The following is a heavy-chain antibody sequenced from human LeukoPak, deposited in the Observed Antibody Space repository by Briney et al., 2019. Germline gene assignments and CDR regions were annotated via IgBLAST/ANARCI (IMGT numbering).Heavy chain of an antibody. CDR2: IWYDGSNK. Sequence: TGGSLRLSCKASGFTFSQYAIHWVRQAPGKGLEWVAVIWYDGSNKYYADIVKGRFTISRDNSKNTLYLQMNSLRAEDTAVYYGARVEQQLVFYFGYWGQGTLVTV. CDR3: ARVEQQLVFYFGY. J-gene: IGHJ4*02. V-gene: IGHV3-33*08. D-gene: IGHD6-13*01. CDR1: GFTFSQYA.